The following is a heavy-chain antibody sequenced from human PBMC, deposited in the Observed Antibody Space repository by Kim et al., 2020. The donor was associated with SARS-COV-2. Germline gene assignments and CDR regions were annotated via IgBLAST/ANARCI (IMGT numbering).Heavy chain of an antibody. CDR3: ARDRIGYCSNSCCSLHFDC. J-gene: IGHJ4*02. D-gene: IGHD2-2*01. Sequence: SETLSLTCTVSGGSISSGGYYWSWIRQHPGKGLEWIGYTYYSGSTNYNPSLKSRVTISVDKSKNQFSLKLSSVTAADTAVYYCARDRIGYCSNSCCSLHFDCWGQGTLVTVSS. CDR2: TYYSGST. V-gene: IGHV4-61*08. CDR1: GGSISSGGYY.